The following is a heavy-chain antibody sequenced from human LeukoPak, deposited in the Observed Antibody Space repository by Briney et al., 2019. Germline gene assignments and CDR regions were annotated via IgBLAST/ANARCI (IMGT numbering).Heavy chain of an antibody. Sequence: SETLSLTCTVSGGSISSSSYYWGWIRQPPGMGLEWIGSSYYYSGSTYYNPSLKSRVTISVDTSKNQFSLRLSSVTAADTAVYYCARGRGEGRGISMVRGVRAPSYNWFDPWGHGTLVTVSS. D-gene: IGHD3-10*01. CDR3: ARGRGEGRGISMVRGVRAPSYNWFDP. CDR2: SYYYSGST. CDR1: GGSISSSSYY. J-gene: IGHJ5*02. V-gene: IGHV4-39*07.